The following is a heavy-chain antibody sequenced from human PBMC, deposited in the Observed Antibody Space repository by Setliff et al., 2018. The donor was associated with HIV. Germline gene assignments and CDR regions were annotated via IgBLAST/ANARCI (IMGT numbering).Heavy chain of an antibody. Sequence: GGSLRLSCAASGFTVSSHYMSWVRQAPGKGLEWVSTIYSDGSTYHADSVKGRFTLSRDTSKNTLSLQMNSLRPEDTAVFYCARVRLYSSALDHWGQGILVTVSS. CDR2: IYSDGST. D-gene: IGHD3-22*01. CDR1: GFTVSSHY. CDR3: ARVRLYSSALDH. V-gene: IGHV3-66*02. J-gene: IGHJ4*02.